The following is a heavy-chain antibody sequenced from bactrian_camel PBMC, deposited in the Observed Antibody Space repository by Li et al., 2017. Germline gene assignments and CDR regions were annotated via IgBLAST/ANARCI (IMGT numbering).Heavy chain of an antibody. J-gene: IGHJ4*01. CDR1: GFTISSHS. CDR3: EAGQTQAACDTLYR. CDR2: IVSDGSNT. D-gene: IGHD3*01. Sequence: VQLVESGGDLVQPGGSLRLSCAASGFTISSHSMSWVRQAPGKGLEWVSRIVSDGSNTYYADSVKGRFTVSRDNAKNEVALQMNSLKTEDTAVYYCEAGQTQAACDTLYRRGQGTQVTVS. V-gene: IGHV3-2*01.